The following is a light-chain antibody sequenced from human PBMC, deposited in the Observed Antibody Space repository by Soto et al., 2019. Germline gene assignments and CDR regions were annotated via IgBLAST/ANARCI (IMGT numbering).Light chain of an antibody. Sequence: DIQMTQSPSTLSASVGDRVTITCRASQSINNWLAWYQQKPGKAPKLFIFKAYTLGIGVPSRFSGSGSGTEFTLSISRRQPDDFATYFCQQYESFPRTFGQGTKVEIK. V-gene: IGKV1-5*03. CDR1: QSINNW. CDR3: QQYESFPRT. CDR2: KAY. J-gene: IGKJ1*01.